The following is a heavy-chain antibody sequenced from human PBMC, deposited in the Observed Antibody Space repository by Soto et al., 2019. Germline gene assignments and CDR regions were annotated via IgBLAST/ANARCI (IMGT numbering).Heavy chain of an antibody. CDR3: AREGELAGDLDY. J-gene: IGHJ4*02. V-gene: IGHV4-59*01. D-gene: IGHD6-19*01. Sequence: SETLSLTCTVSGASISSFYWSWIRQPPGKGMEWIGYIHDSGRKTYKTYLKSRVNISVDTSKNPFSMPLTSVTAADTAVYYCAREGELAGDLDYWGQGTLVTVSS. CDR2: IHDSGRK. CDR1: GASISSFY.